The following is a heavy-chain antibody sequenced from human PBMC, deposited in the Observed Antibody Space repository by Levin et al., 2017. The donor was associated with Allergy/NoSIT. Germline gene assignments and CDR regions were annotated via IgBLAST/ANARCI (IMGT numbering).Heavy chain of an antibody. D-gene: IGHD5-12*01. CDR3: ARVFVSGYDSGALDI. CDR1: GFIISAYS. J-gene: IGHJ3*02. V-gene: IGHV1-2*02. Sequence: GESLKISCKTSGFIISAYSLVWVRQAPGQGLEWMGWINPKNGGTDYAKKFRGRVTVTSDTSIRTVYMELISLTSDDTAIYYCARVFVSGYDSGALDIWGQGTMVTVSS. CDR2: INPKNGGT.